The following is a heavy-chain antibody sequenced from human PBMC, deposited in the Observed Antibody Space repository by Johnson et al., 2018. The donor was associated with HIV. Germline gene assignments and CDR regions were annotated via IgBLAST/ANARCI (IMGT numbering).Heavy chain of an antibody. J-gene: IGHJ3*02. Sequence: VQLVESGGDLERPGRSLRLSCAASGFTFDDYAMHWVRQAPGKGLEWVSGISWNSGSIDYADSVKGRFIISRDNAKNSLCVEMNSLRAEDTAVYYCARGEWSSSKGGSFDMWGQGTLVTVSS. CDR1: GFTFDDYA. CDR2: ISWNSGSI. V-gene: IGHV3-9*01. CDR3: ARGEWSSSKGGSFDM. D-gene: IGHD6-13*01.